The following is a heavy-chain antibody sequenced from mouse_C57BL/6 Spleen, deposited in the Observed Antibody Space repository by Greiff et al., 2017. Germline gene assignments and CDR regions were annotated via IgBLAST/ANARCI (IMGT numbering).Heavy chain of an antibody. J-gene: IGHJ2*01. CDR2: INPGSGGT. CDR3: ARGKLGRDYFDY. D-gene: IGHD4-1*01. V-gene: IGHV1-54*01. Sequence: VQLQQSGAELVRPGTSVKVSCKASGYAFTNYLIEWVKQRPGQGLEWIGVINPGSGGTNYNEKIKGKATLTADKSSSTAYMQLSSLTSEDSAVYFCARGKLGRDYFDYWGQGTTLTVSS. CDR1: GYAFTNYL.